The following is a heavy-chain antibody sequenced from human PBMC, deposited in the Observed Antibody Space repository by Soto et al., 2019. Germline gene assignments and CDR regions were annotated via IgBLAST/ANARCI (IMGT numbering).Heavy chain of an antibody. CDR2: IWYDGSNK. D-gene: IGHD2-15*01. J-gene: IGHJ6*02. Sequence: QVQLVESGGGVVQPGGSLRLSCTTSGFTFNTYGMHWVRQAPGKGLEWVAIIWYDGSNKYYEDSVKGRFTISRDNSKNTLYLRMNSLRAEDTALYYCARADCTGAYCYSWPFNYGVDVWGQGTTVTVSS. V-gene: IGHV3-33*01. CDR3: ARADCTGAYCYSWPFNYGVDV. CDR1: GFTFNTYG.